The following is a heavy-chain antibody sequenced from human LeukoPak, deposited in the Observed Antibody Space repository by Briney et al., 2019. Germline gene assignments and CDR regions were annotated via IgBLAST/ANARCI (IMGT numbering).Heavy chain of an antibody. J-gene: IGHJ4*02. CDR3: ARGSGSYYNVHY. CDR2: ISSSGSTI. CDR1: GFTFSSYE. Sequence: GGSLRLSCAASGFTFSSYEMNWVRQAPGKGLEWVSYISSSGSTIYYADSVKGRFTISRDNAKNSLYLQMNSLRAEDTAVYYCARGSGSYYNVHYWGQGTLVTVSS. D-gene: IGHD3-10*01. V-gene: IGHV3-48*03.